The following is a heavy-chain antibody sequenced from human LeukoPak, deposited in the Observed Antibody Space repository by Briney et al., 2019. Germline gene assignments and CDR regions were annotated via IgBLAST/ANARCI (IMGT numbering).Heavy chain of an antibody. V-gene: IGHV3-21*01. Sequence: GGSLRLSCAASGFTFSSYEMNWVRQAPGKGLEWVSSISSSSSYIYYADSVKGRFTISRDNAKNSLYLQMNGLRAEDTAVYYCARTLRDILTGYYTRPLDYWGQGTLVTVSS. CDR3: ARTLRDILTGYYTRPLDY. CDR2: ISSSSSYI. J-gene: IGHJ4*02. CDR1: GFTFSSYE. D-gene: IGHD3-9*01.